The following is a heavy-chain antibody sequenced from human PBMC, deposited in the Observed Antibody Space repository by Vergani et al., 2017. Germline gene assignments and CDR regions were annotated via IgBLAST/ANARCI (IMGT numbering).Heavy chain of an antibody. D-gene: IGHD5-12*01. J-gene: IGHJ4*02. Sequence: EVQLVESGGVVVQPGGSLRLSCAASGFTFDDYTMHWVRQAPGKGLEWVSLISWDGGSTYYADSVKGRFTISRDNSKNSLYLQMKTLRAEDTGVYYCAKDYNIMGALHYWGQGTLVAVSS. CDR1: GFTFDDYT. CDR3: AKDYNIMGALHY. CDR2: ISWDGGST. V-gene: IGHV3-43*01.